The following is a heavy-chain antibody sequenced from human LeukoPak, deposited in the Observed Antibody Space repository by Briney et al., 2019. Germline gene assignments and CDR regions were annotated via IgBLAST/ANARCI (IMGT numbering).Heavy chain of an antibody. D-gene: IGHD2-8*02. CDR2: INEDGSSI. CDR3: ARDQMYCTGGYCYFEY. Sequence: GALRLSCAVSGFTFSSYWMHWVRQVPGKGLVWVSRINEDGSSISYADSVKGRFTISRDNAKNTLYLQMNSLRVEDSAVYYCARDQMYCTGGYCYFEYWGQGTLVTVSS. J-gene: IGHJ4*02. V-gene: IGHV3-74*01. CDR1: GFTFSSYW.